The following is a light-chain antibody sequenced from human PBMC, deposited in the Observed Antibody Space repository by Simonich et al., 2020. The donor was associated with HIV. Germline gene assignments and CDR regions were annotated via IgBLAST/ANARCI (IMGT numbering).Light chain of an antibody. Sequence: DIVMTQSPDSLAVSLGERATINCKSSQSVLYSSNNKNYLAWYQKKPGQPPKLLIYWASTRESGVPDRFSGSGSGTDFTLTISSLQAEDVAVYYCQQYYSDTYTFGQGTKLEIK. CDR1: QSVLYSSNNKNY. CDR3: QQYYSDTYT. J-gene: IGKJ2*01. CDR2: WAS. V-gene: IGKV4-1*01.